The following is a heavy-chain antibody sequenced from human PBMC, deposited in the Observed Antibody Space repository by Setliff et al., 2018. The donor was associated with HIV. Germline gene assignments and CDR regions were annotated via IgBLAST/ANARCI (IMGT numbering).Heavy chain of an antibody. CDR2: IKSKTDGGTT. D-gene: IGHD2-2*01. Sequence: GESLKISCAASGFTFSSYWMNWVRQAPGKGLGWVGRIKSKTDGGTTDYAAPVKGRFTISRDDSKDTLYLQMNSLKTEDTAVYYCTTGLYCSSTSCYPILYYYYYYMDVWGKGTTVTVSS. CDR3: TTGLYCSSTSCYPILYYYYYYMDV. J-gene: IGHJ6*03. CDR1: GFTFSSYW. V-gene: IGHV3-15*01.